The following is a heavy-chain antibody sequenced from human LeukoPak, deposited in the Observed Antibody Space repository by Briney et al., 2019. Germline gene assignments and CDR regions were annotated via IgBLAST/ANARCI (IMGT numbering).Heavy chain of an antibody. J-gene: IGHJ4*02. V-gene: IGHV3-49*04. CDR2: IRSNNYGGTT. CDR3: TRGAKAAAGLCDY. Sequence: GGSLRLSCAASGFTFSNAWMNWVRQAPGKGLEWVGFIRSNNYGGTTEYAASVKGRFTISRDDSDSIAYLQMNSLKTEDTAVYYCTRGAKAAAGLCDYWGQGTLVTVSS. CDR1: GFTFSNAW. D-gene: IGHD6-13*01.